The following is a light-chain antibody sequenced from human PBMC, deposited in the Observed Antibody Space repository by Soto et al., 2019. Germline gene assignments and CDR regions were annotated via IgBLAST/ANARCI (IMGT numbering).Light chain of an antibody. CDR2: EVT. J-gene: IGLJ3*02. V-gene: IGLV2-8*01. Sequence: ALTQPPSASGTPGQSVTISCTGTSSDVGGYNYVSWYQQYPGRAPKLMIYEVTKRPSGVPDRFSGSKSGNTASLTVSGLQAEDEADYYCSSYAASNNFYFVFGGGTKVTVL. CDR1: SSDVGGYNY. CDR3: SSYAASNNFYFV.